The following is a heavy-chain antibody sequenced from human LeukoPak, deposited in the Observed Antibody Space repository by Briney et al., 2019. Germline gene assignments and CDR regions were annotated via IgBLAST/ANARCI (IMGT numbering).Heavy chain of an antibody. D-gene: IGHD3-3*01. Sequence: TGGSLRLSCAASGFTFSSYWMSWVRQAPGKGLEWVANIKQDGSEKYYVDSVKGRFTISRDNAKNSLYLQMNSLRAEDTAVYYCARAPGFGFWSGYFDYWGQGTLVTVSS. CDR1: GFTFSSYW. J-gene: IGHJ4*02. CDR3: ARAPGFGFWSGYFDY. V-gene: IGHV3-7*01. CDR2: IKQDGSEK.